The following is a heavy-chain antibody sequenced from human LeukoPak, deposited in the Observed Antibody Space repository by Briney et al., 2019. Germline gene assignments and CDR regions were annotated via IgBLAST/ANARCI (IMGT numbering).Heavy chain of an antibody. J-gene: IGHJ4*02. CDR1: GYTFTSYY. Sequence: GASVRVSCKASGYTFTSYYMHWVRQAPGQGLEWMGIINPSGGSTSYAQKFQGGVTMSRDMSTSTVYMELSSLRSEDTAVYYCAKFGVSSGYYDTDYWGQGTLVTVSS. V-gene: IGHV1-46*01. CDR3: AKFGVSSGYYDTDY. D-gene: IGHD3-22*01. CDR2: INPSGGST.